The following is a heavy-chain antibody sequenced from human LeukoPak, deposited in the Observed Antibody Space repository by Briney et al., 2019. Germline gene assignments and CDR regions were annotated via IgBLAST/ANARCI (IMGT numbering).Heavy chain of an antibody. CDR2: IYHSGST. J-gene: IGHJ5*02. CDR3: XXXXXXXXPAAMKSRGAWFDP. D-gene: IGHD2-2*01. CDR1: GGSISSGGYS. Sequence: PSETLSLTCAVSGGSISSGGYSWSWIRQPPGKGLEWIGYIYHSGSTYYNPSLKSRVTISVDRSKNQFSLKLSSVTAADTAVYXXXXXXXXXXPAAMKSRGAWFDPWGQGTLVTVSS. V-gene: IGHV4-30-2*01.